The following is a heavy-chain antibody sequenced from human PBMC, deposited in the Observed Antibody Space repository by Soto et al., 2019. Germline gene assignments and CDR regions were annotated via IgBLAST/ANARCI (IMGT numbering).Heavy chain of an antibody. J-gene: IGHJ4*02. CDR3: ARADYDILTGYYSSHYFDY. CDR2: INPSGGST. CDR1: GYTFTSYY. D-gene: IGHD3-9*01. V-gene: IGHV1-46*01. Sequence: ASVKVSCKASGYTFTSYYMHWVRQAPGQGLEWMGIINPSGGSTSYAQKFQGRVTMTRDTSTSTVYMELSSLRSEDTAVYYCARADYDILTGYYSSHYFDYWGQGTLVTVSS.